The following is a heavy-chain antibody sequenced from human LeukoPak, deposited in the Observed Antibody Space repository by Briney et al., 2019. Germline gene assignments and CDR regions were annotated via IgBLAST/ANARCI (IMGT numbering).Heavy chain of an antibody. Sequence: SETLSLTCTVSGGSINSSSYYWGWIRQPPGKGLEWIGTIYYSGSTYYNPSLKSRVTIFVDTSKNQFSLKLSSVTASDTAVYYCARRFAPSRNDAFDIWGQGTMVTVSS. V-gene: IGHV4-39*01. CDR1: GGSINSSSYY. CDR3: ARRFAPSRNDAFDI. CDR2: IYYSGST. D-gene: IGHD3-10*01. J-gene: IGHJ3*02.